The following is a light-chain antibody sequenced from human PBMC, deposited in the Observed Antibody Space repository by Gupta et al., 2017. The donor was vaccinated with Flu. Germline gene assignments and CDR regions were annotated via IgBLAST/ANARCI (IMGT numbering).Light chain of an antibody. CDR2: DVT. CDR3: CSYAGTYTLV. V-gene: IGLV2-11*01. J-gene: IGLJ2*01. Sequence: SVTISCTGRSSDVGNYDYVSWYQQHPDKAPKIMIYDVTERPAGVPERFSGSKSGNTASLTSSGLQAEDEADYYCCSYAGTYTLVFGGGTKLTVL. CDR1: SSDVGNYDY.